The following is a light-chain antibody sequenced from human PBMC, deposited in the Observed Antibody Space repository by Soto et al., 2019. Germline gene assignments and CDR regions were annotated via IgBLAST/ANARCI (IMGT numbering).Light chain of an antibody. CDR3: QQYYTTPVT. J-gene: IGKJ4*01. CDR1: QSVLYSSNNKNY. CDR2: WAS. Sequence: DIVMTQSPDSLAVSLGERATINCKSSQSVLYSSNNKNYLAWYQQKPGEPPKLLIWWASNRESGVPDRFSGGGSGTDFTLTISSLQADDVAVYYCQQYYTTPVTFGGGTKVEIK. V-gene: IGKV4-1*01.